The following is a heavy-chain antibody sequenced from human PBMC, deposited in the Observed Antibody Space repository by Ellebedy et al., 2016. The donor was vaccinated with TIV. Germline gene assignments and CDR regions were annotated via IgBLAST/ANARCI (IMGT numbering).Heavy chain of an antibody. D-gene: IGHD6-6*01. J-gene: IGHJ4*02. Sequence: GSLRLXCTVSGGSISSYYWSWIRQPAGKGLEWIGRVYTSVSTNYNPSLKSRVTMSVDTSKNQFSLKLTSVTAADTAVYYCARLSSSPPYWGQGTLVTVSS. CDR2: VYTSVST. V-gene: IGHV4-4*07. CDR1: GGSISSYY. CDR3: ARLSSSPPY.